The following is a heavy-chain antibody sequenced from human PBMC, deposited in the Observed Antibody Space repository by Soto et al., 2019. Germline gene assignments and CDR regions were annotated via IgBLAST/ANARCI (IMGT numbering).Heavy chain of an antibody. CDR3: ARGGDGLDL. Sequence: QVYLQESGPGLVKPSQTLSLTCSVSGDSLTLGGHYWTWIRQHPGKGLEWIGYIYHSGSTYYSPSLKSRVTISGDTAENQFSLKLTSVTVADTAVYYCARGGDGLDLWGQGKMVTVSS. J-gene: IGHJ3*01. V-gene: IGHV4-31*03. CDR2: IYHSGST. CDR1: GDSLTLGGHY.